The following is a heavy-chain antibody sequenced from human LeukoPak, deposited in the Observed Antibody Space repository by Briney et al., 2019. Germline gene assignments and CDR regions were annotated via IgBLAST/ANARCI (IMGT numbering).Heavy chain of an antibody. CDR2: ISSSSYI. CDR1: GFTFSSYS. D-gene: IGHD6-19*01. CDR3: ARPRYSSGWYYFDY. J-gene: IGHJ4*02. Sequence: PGGSLRLSCAASGFTFSSYSMNWVRQAPGKGLEWVSSISSSSYIYYADSVKGRFTISRDNAKNSLYLQMNSLRAEDTAVYYCARPRYSSGWYYFDYWGQGTLVTVSS. V-gene: IGHV3-21*01.